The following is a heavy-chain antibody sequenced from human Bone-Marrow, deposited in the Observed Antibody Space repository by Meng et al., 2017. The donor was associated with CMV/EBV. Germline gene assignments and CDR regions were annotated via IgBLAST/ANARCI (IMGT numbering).Heavy chain of an antibody. D-gene: IGHD1-26*01. Sequence: QWHLPQGGAGPLKPSETLSLTGGVYGAPFSGYWSWVRQPPGKGLEWIGEITHSGSTNYNVSLKSRVTISIDTSKNQFSLKLSSVTATDTAVYYCAPGFRSWSGSYSSWGQGTLVTVSS. V-gene: IGHV4-34*01. J-gene: IGHJ4*02. CDR3: APGFRSWSGSYSS. CDR2: ITHSGST. CDR1: GAPFSGY.